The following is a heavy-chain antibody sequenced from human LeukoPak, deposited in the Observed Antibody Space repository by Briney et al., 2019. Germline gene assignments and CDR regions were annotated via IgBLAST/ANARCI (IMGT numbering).Heavy chain of an antibody. CDR1: GYAFTGYY. Sequence: GASVKVSCKASGYAFTGYYMHWVRQAPGQGLEWMGWINPNSGGTNYAQKFQGRVTMTRDTSISTAYMELSRLRSDDTAVYYCARGNYDILTGYLYYFDYWGQGTLVTVSS. CDR3: ARGNYDILTGYLYYFDY. D-gene: IGHD3-9*01. V-gene: IGHV1-2*02. CDR2: INPNSGGT. J-gene: IGHJ4*02.